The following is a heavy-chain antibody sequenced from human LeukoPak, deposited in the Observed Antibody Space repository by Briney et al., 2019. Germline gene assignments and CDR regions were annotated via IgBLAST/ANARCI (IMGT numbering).Heavy chain of an antibody. Sequence: ASVKVSCKASGYTFTGYYMHWVRQAPGQGLEWMGRMNPNSGNTGYAQKFQGRVTITRNTSISTAYMELSSLRSEDTAVYYCARVSYDFWSGYSNWFDPWGQGTLVTVSS. CDR3: ARVSYDFWSGYSNWFDP. CDR1: GYTFTGYY. D-gene: IGHD3-3*01. J-gene: IGHJ5*02. CDR2: MNPNSGNT. V-gene: IGHV1-8*03.